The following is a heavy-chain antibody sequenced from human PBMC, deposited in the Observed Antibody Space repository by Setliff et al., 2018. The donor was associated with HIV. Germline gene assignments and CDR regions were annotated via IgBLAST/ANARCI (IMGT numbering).Heavy chain of an antibody. CDR3: VASSSWSCRLNY. Sequence: SETLSLTCTVSGYSISSGFYWGWIRQPPGKGLEWIGSIYHSGNTYYIPSLQSRVTISVDTSKKQFSLKLTSVTAADAAIYYCVASSSWSCRLNYWGQGTLVTVSS. J-gene: IGHJ4*02. CDR2: IYHSGNT. CDR1: GYSISSGFY. D-gene: IGHD2-2*01. V-gene: IGHV4-38-2*02.